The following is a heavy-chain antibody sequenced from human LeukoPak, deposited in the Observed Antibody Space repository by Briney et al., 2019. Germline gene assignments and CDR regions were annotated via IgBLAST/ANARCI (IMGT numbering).Heavy chain of an antibody. CDR3: ARDPLWFGETYFDY. V-gene: IGHV1-69*05. Sequence: SVKVSCKASGGTFSSYAISWVRQAPGQGPEWMGRIIPIFGTANYAQKFQGRVTITTDESTSTAYMELSSLRSEDTAVYYCARDPLWFGETYFDYWGQGTLVTVSS. D-gene: IGHD3-10*01. J-gene: IGHJ4*02. CDR2: IIPIFGTA. CDR1: GGTFSSYA.